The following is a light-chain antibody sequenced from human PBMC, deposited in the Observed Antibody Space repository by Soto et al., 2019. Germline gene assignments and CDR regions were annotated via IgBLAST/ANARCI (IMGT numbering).Light chain of an antibody. Sequence: ILLTQSPGTLSLSPRERTTLSCRASQSVTNNYLAWYQQTPGQEPRLLIYGASNRATGIPDRFSGSGSGTDFTLTISRLEPEDFAVYYCQQYGSSGTFGQGTKV. CDR3: QQYGSSGT. J-gene: IGKJ1*01. V-gene: IGKV3-20*01. CDR1: QSVTNNY. CDR2: GAS.